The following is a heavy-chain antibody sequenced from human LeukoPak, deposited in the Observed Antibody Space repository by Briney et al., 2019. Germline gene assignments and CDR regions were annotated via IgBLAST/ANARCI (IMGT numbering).Heavy chain of an antibody. V-gene: IGHV2-5*02. CDR3: AHSGARGSGTSNNY. CDR2: IYWDDDS. D-gene: IGHD1-26*01. CDR1: GFSLSTVGEG. J-gene: IGHJ4*02. Sequence: SGPTLVNPTQTLTLTFTFSGFSLSTVGEGVDWSRQPPGKALEWLALIYWDDDSRYSPSLRHRLTITRDTSKNQVVLTMTNMDPMDTATYYCAHSGARGSGTSNNYWGQGTLVTVSS.